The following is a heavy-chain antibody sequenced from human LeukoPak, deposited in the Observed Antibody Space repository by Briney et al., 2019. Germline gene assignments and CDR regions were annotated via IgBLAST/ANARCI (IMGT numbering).Heavy chain of an antibody. D-gene: IGHD5-18*01. CDR1: GGTFSSYA. Sequence: ASVKVSCKASGGTFSSYAISWVRQAPGQGLEWMGGIIPIFGTSNYAQKLQGRVTISTDEPTSTAYMEVSSLRSEDTAIYYCARGLDASMETAYDYWGQGTLVTVSS. V-gene: IGHV1-69*05. CDR3: ARGLDASMETAYDY. CDR2: IIPIFGTS. J-gene: IGHJ4*02.